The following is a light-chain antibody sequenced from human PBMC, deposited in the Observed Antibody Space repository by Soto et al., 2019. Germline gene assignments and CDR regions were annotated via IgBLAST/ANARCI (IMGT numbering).Light chain of an antibody. V-gene: IGKV3-11*01. J-gene: IGKJ5*01. CDR1: QSVSSY. CDR2: DAS. CDR3: QQRSNWPPIA. Sequence: EIVLTQSPATLSLSPGERATLSCRASQSVSSYLAWYQQKPGQAPRLLIYDASNRATSIPARFSGSGSGTDFTLTIRSLEPEDFAVYYCQQRSNWPPIAFGQGTRLEMK.